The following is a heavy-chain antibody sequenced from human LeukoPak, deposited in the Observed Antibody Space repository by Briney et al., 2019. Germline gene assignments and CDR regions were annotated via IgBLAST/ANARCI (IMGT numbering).Heavy chain of an antibody. V-gene: IGHV1-2*02. CDR1: GYTFTAYY. J-gene: IGHJ5*02. Sequence: ASVTVSCEASGYTFTAYYMHWVRQAPGQGLEWMGLINPNTGVKKFAQKFQGRVTMSRDTSISTAYMELNRLTSDDTAVYYCARGDYGRADPWGQGSLITVSS. CDR2: INPNTGVK. CDR3: ARGDYGRADP. D-gene: IGHD4-17*01.